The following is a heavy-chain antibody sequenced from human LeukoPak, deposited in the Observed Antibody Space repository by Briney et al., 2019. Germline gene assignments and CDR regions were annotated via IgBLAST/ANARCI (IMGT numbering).Heavy chain of an antibody. Sequence: PSETLSLTCAVYGGSFSHSYWNWVRQPPGKGLEWIGEINHSGISSYKPSLSSRVTMSQDTSKNHFSLKPASVAAADTAVYYCVRGPDHAKVGYWGQGTPVTVSS. J-gene: IGHJ4*02. CDR2: INHSGIS. CDR3: VRGPDHAKVGY. CDR1: GGSFSHSY. V-gene: IGHV4-34*01. D-gene: IGHD1-14*01.